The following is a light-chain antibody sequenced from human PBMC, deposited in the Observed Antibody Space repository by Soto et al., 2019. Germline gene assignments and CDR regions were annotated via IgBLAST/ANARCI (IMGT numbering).Light chain of an antibody. CDR3: AAWDDSLSAVV. V-gene: IGLV1-47*01. J-gene: IGLJ2*01. Sequence: QSVLTQPPSASGTPGQRVPISCSGSSSNIGSNYVYWYQQLPGTAPKLLIYRNNQRPSGVPDRFSGSKSGTSASLAISGLRSEDEADYYCAAWDDSLSAVVFGGGTQLTVL. CDR1: SSNIGSNY. CDR2: RNN.